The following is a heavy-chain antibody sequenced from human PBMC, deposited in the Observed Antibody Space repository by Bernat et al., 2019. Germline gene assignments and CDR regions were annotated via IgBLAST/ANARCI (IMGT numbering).Heavy chain of an antibody. CDR2: INSDGSST. J-gene: IGHJ5*02. V-gene: IGHV3-74*01. CDR3: ARDGYSYGYFWFDP. D-gene: IGHD5-18*01. CDR1: GFTFSSYW. Sequence: EVQLVESGGGLVQPGGSLRLSCAASGFTFSSYWMHWVRQAPGKGLVWVSRINSDGSSTSYADSVKGRFTISRDNAKNTLYLQMYSLRAEDTAVYYCARDGYSYGYFWFDPWGQGTLVTVSS.